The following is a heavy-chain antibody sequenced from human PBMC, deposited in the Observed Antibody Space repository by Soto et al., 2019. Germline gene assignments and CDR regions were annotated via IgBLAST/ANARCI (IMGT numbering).Heavy chain of an antibody. D-gene: IGHD6-19*01. J-gene: IGHJ4*02. Sequence: QITLKESGPTLVKPTQTLTLTCTFSGFSLNTNAVGVGWIRQPPGKALERLALLYWDDDTRYSPSLKSRLTITTDTSKNQVVLTMTNMDPVDTATYYCAQRRVRDSSGENFDSWGQGNLGTVSS. CDR1: GFSLNTNAVG. CDR3: AQRRVRDSSGENFDS. CDR2: LYWDDDT. V-gene: IGHV2-5*02.